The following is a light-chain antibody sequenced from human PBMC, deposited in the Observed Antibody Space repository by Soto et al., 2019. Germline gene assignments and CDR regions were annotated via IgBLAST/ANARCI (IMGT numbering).Light chain of an antibody. CDR2: WAS. J-gene: IGKJ5*01. CDR3: QQYYSSPIT. CDR1: KRVLSSYNISNY. Sequence: ILTPQSQSSLSAPVEDSTTITNPSKRVLSSYNISNYLAWYQQKLGQPPKLLIYWASTLESGVPARFSGSGSGTDFTLTISSLQAEDVAVYYCQQYYSSPITFGQGTRLEIK. V-gene: IGKV4-1*01.